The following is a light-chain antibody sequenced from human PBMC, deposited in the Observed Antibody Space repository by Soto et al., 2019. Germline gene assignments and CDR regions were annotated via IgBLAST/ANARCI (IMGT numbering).Light chain of an antibody. J-gene: IGKJ4*01. CDR1: QSVSSN. V-gene: IGKV3-15*01. CDR3: QHYNNLPLN. Sequence: EIVMTQSPATLSVSPGERATLSCMARQSVSSNLAWYQQKPGHAHRLLIYGASTRATGIPARFSGSGSGKEFTLTISSLQSEDFAVYYCQHYNNLPLNFGGGTNVEIK. CDR2: GAS.